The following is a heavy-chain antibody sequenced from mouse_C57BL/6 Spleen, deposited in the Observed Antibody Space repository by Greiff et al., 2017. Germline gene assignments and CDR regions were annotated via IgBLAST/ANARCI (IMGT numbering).Heavy chain of an antibody. V-gene: IGHV3-1*01. CDR1: GYSITSGYD. D-gene: IGHD1-1*01. Sequence: EVQLQESGPGMVKPSQSLSLTCTVTGYSITSGYDWHWIRHFPGNKLELMGYIRYSGSTNYNPSLKSRISITHDTSKNHFFLKLNSVTTEDTATYYCARDYYGSFADWGQGTLVTVSA. CDR3: ARDYYGSFAD. J-gene: IGHJ3*01. CDR2: IRYSGST.